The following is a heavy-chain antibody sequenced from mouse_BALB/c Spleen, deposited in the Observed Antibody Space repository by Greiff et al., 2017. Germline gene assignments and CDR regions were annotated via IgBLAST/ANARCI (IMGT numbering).Heavy chain of an antibody. Sequence: EVKLVESGPGLVKPSQSLSLTCTVTGYSITSDYAWNWIRQFPGNKLEWMGYISYSGSTSYNPSLKSRISITRDTSKNQFFLQLNSVTTEDTATYYCASHYDGEGYAMDYWGQGTSVTVSS. J-gene: IGHJ4*01. CDR1: GYSITSDYA. V-gene: IGHV3-2*02. D-gene: IGHD1-2*01. CDR3: ASHYDGEGYAMDY. CDR2: ISYSGST.